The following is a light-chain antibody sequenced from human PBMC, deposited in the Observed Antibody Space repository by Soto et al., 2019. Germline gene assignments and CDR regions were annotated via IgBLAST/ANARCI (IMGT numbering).Light chain of an antibody. Sequence: QSALTQPASVSGSPGQSITISCTGTSSDVGGYNYVSWYQQHPGKAPKLMIYEVSKRPSGVPDRFSGSKSGNTASLTVSGLQAEDEADYYCSSYAGSNHFVVFGGGTKLTVL. CDR2: EVS. J-gene: IGLJ2*01. V-gene: IGLV2-8*01. CDR1: SSDVGGYNY. CDR3: SSYAGSNHFVV.